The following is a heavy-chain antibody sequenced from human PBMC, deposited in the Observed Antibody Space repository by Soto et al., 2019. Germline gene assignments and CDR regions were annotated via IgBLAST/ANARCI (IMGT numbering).Heavy chain of an antibody. Sequence: QVQLQESGPGLVKPSETLSLTCTVSGGSISSYYWSWIRQPPGKGLEWIGYIYYSGSTNYNPSLNSRVTISVDTSKNQFSLKLRSVTAADTAVYYCARDLGTAMGAFDIWGQGTMVTVSS. CDR2: IYYSGST. V-gene: IGHV4-59*01. J-gene: IGHJ3*02. CDR3: ARDLGTAMGAFDI. D-gene: IGHD5-18*01. CDR1: GGSISSYY.